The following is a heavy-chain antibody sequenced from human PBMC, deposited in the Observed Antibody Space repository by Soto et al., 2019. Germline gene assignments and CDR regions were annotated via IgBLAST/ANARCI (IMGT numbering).Heavy chain of an antibody. CDR1: GGSISSSSYY. J-gene: IGHJ6*03. D-gene: IGHD2-21*01. Sequence: QLQLQESGPGLVKPSETLSLTCTVSGGSISSSSYYWGWIRQPPGKGLEWIGSIYYSGSTYYNPSLKSRVTISVDTSKNQFSLKLSSVTAADTAVYYCARLCYYYYYYMDVWGQGTTVTVSS. CDR3: ARLCYYYYYYMDV. CDR2: IYYSGST. V-gene: IGHV4-39*01.